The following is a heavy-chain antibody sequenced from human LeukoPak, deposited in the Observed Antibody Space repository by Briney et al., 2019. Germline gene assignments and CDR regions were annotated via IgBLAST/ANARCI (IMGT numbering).Heavy chain of an antibody. J-gene: IGHJ5*02. CDR3: ARGPIGTADGWDWFDP. CDR1: GGSISSNY. CDR2: VYYSGST. Sequence: SETLSLTCTVSGGSISSNYWSWIRQPPGKGLEWIGYVYYSGSTNYNPSLKSRVTISVDTSKNQFSLNLSSVTAADTAVYYCARGPIGTADGWDWFDPWGQGTLVTDSS. D-gene: IGHD6-13*01. V-gene: IGHV4-59*01.